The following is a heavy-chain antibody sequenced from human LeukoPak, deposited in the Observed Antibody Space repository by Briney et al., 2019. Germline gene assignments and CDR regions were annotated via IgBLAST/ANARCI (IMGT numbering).Heavy chain of an antibody. CDR3: ARDTDDIVVVPAAPDAFDI. V-gene: IGHV1-18*01. Sequence: ASVKVSCKASSYTFTSYGISWVRQAPGQGLEWMGWISAYNGNTNYAQKLQGRVTMTTDTSTSTAYMELRSLRSDDTAVYYCARDTDDIVVVPAAPDAFDIWGQGTMVTVSS. D-gene: IGHD2-2*01. J-gene: IGHJ3*02. CDR1: SYTFTSYG. CDR2: ISAYNGNT.